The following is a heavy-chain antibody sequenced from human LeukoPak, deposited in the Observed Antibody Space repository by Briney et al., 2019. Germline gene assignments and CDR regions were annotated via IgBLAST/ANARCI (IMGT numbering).Heavy chain of an antibody. CDR1: GFTFSSYW. V-gene: IGHV3-74*01. D-gene: IGHD3-9*01. CDR2: INSDGSST. Sequence: PGGSLRLSCAASGFTFSSYWMHWVRQAPGKGLVWVSRINSDGSSTSYADSVKGRFTISRDNAKKSLYLQMNRLRAEDTAVYFCARADTSDILTGYSDYWGQGTLVTVSS. CDR3: ARADTSDILTGYSDY. J-gene: IGHJ4*02.